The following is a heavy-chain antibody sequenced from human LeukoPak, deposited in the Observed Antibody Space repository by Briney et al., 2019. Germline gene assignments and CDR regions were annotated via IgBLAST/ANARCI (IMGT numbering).Heavy chain of an antibody. CDR2: ISSSGSTI. D-gene: IGHD3-22*01. Sequence: GGSLRLSCAASGFTFSSYEMNWVRQAPGKGLEWVSYISSSGSTIYYADSVKGRFTISRDNAKNSLYLQMNSLRAEDTAVYYCAREAGSSYYDSSGYSTFDYWGQGTLVTVSS. CDR1: GFTFSSYE. J-gene: IGHJ4*02. V-gene: IGHV3-48*03. CDR3: AREAGSSYYDSSGYSTFDY.